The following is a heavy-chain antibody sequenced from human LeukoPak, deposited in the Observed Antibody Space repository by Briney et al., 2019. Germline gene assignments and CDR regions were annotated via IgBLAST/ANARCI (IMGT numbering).Heavy chain of an antibody. CDR1: GYSFINYW. CDR3: ARRIVSETVTTWDGMDV. V-gene: IGHV5-51*01. Sequence: GEALKISCKGSGYSFINYWIGWGRQMPGKGREGRGIIYPGGSDTRYSPSFQGQVTISADKSISTVYLQWSSLKASDTAMYYCARRIVSETVTTWDGMDVWGQGTTVTVSS. D-gene: IGHD4-17*01. CDR2: IYPGGSDT. J-gene: IGHJ6*02.